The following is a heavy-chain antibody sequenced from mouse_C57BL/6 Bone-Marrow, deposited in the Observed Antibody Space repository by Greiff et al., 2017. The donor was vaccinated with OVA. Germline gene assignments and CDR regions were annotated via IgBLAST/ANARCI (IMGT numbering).Heavy chain of an antibody. V-gene: IGHV3-6*01. CDR3: ARGYGSSPSYAMDY. CDR1: GYSITSGYY. D-gene: IGHD1-1*01. J-gene: IGHJ4*01. CDR2: ISYDGSN. Sequence: VQLKESGPGLVKPSQSLSLTCSVTGYSITSGYYWNWIRQFPGNKLEWMGYISYDGSNNYNPSLKNRISLTRDTSKNQFFLKLNSVTTEDTATYYCARGYGSSPSYAMDYWGQGTSVTVSS.